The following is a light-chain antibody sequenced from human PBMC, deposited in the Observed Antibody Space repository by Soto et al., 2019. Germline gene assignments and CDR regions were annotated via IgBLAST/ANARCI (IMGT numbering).Light chain of an antibody. V-gene: IGLV3-21*02. CDR2: DDT. J-gene: IGLJ1*01. CDR3: QVWDSTSDHYV. Sequence: SYELTQPPSVSVAPGQTATITCGGNSIGTKSVHWYQQKPGQAPVLVVYDDTDRPSGISARFSGSNSVNTATLTINWVEAGDEADYHCQVWDSTSDHYVFGSGTKLTVL. CDR1: SIGTKS.